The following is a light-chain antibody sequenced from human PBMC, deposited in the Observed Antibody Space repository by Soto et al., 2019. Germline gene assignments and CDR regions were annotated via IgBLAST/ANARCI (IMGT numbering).Light chain of an antibody. CDR3: QQYNNWPFT. CDR2: RAS. Sequence: EIVITQSPATLSVCPGERATLSCRASQSVSSNLAWYQQKPGQAPRLLIYRASTRATGIPARFSGSGSGTEFTLTISSLQSEDFALYYCQQYNNWPFTFGQGTRLEIK. V-gene: IGKV3-15*01. CDR1: QSVSSN. J-gene: IGKJ5*01.